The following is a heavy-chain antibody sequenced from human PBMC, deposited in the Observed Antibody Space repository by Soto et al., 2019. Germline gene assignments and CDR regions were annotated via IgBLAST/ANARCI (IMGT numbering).Heavy chain of an antibody. Sequence: TLSLTCTVSGGSVSSGSYYWSWIRQPPGKALEWLALIYWDDDKRYSPSLKSRLTITKDTSKNQVVLTMTNMDPVDTATYYCAHSSVVIAPDDAFDIWGQGTMVTVSS. CDR3: AHSSVVIAPDDAFDI. J-gene: IGHJ3*02. CDR2: IYWDDDK. CDR1: GGSVSSGSYY. V-gene: IGHV2-5*08. D-gene: IGHD2-21*01.